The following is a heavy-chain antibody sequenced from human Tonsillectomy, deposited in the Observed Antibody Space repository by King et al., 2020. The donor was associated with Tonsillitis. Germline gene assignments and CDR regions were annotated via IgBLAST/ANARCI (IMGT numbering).Heavy chain of an antibody. CDR1: GFTFSSYS. D-gene: IGHD5-12*01. CDR3: ARSGYGHDAFDV. J-gene: IGHJ3*01. CDR2: ILYDGTKK. V-gene: IGHV3-30*01. Sequence: VQLVESGGGVVQPGRSLRLSCAASGFTFSSYSIHWVRQAPGKGLEWVALILYDGTKKYYADSVKGRFTISRDNSRNTMSLQMNSLTTEDTAKYFCARSGYGHDAFDVWGQGTMVIVSS.